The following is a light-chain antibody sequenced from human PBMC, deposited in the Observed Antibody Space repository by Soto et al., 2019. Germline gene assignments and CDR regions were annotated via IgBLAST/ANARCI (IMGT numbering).Light chain of an antibody. CDR2: AAS. CDR3: QQANSVPLT. Sequence: IQMTQSPSSVSASVGDRVTITCRASQDISNWLAWYQQKPGKAPKLLIYAASNLHVGVPSRFSGRGSGTDFTLTISSQQPEDFATYYCQQANSVPLTFGPGTKVDI. J-gene: IGKJ3*01. V-gene: IGKV1D-12*01. CDR1: QDISNW.